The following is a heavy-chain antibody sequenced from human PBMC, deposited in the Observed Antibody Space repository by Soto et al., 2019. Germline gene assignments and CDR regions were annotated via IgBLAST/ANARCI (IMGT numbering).Heavy chain of an antibody. CDR1: GYTFTGYY. CDR3: EREGLLRFLPRMDV. D-gene: IGHD3-3*01. J-gene: IGHJ6*02. CDR2: INPNSGGT. V-gene: IGHV1-2*04. Sequence: ASVKVSCKASGYTFTGYYMHWVRQAPGQGLEWMGWINPNSGGTNYAQKFQGWVTMTRDTSISAAYMELSRLRSDDTAVYYCEREGLLRFLPRMDVWGQGTTVTVSS.